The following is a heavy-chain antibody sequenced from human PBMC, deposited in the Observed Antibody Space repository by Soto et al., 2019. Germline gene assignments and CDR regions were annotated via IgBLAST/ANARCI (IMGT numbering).Heavy chain of an antibody. V-gene: IGHV4-39*01. CDR2: IYYSGST. CDR1: GGSISSSSYY. Sequence: QLQLQESGPGLVKPSETLSLTCTVSGGSISSSSYYWGWIRQPPGKGLEWIGSIYYSGSTYYNPSVKSRVTISVDTSKNQFSLKLSSVTAADTAVYYCARHVPPDSSGYYPTGGGAFDIWGQGTMVTVSS. J-gene: IGHJ3*02. CDR3: ARHVPPDSSGYYPTGGGAFDI. D-gene: IGHD3-22*01.